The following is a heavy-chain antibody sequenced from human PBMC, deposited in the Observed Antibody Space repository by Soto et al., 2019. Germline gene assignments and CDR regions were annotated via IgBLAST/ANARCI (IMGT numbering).Heavy chain of an antibody. Sequence: SGGSLRLSCAASGFTLGNHDMYWVRQATGKSLEWVSAIGIGGDTYYPASVKGRFTISRQNAKNSLYLQMNNLRAGDTAVYYCARGPGSPRYYNGMDVWGQGTTVTASS. J-gene: IGHJ6*02. V-gene: IGHV3-13*01. D-gene: IGHD3-10*01. CDR2: IGIGGDT. CDR3: ARGPGSPRYYNGMDV. CDR1: GFTLGNHD.